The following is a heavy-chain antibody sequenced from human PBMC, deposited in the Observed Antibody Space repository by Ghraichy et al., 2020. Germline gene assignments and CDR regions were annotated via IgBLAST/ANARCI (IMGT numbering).Heavy chain of an antibody. D-gene: IGHD5-18*01. CDR1: GGSFSGYY. V-gene: IGHV4-34*01. CDR3: ARVVDTAMETDFDY. Sequence: SETLSLTCAVYGGSFSGYYWSWIRQPPGKGLEWIGEINHSGSTNYNPSLKSRVTISVDTSKNQFSLKLSSVTAADTAVYYCARVVDTAMETDFDYWGQGTLVTVSS. CDR2: INHSGST. J-gene: IGHJ4*02.